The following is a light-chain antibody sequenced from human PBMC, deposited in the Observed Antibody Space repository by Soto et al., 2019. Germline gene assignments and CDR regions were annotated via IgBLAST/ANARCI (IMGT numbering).Light chain of an antibody. CDR2: GAS. V-gene: IGKV3-15*01. Sequence: EIVMTQSPATLSVSPGERATLSCRVSQSVSSNLAWYQQKPGQAPRLLIHGASTRATRIPARFSGSGSGTEFTLTISSLQSEDFAVYYCQQYNNWPLTFGQGTKLEIK. CDR3: QQYNNWPLT. CDR1: QSVSSN. J-gene: IGKJ2*01.